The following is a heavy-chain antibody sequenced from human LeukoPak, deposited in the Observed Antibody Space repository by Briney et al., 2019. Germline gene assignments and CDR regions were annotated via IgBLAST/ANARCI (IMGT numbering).Heavy chain of an antibody. Sequence: SETLSLTCTVSSGSIISNNDYWGWIRQPPGKGLEWIGEINHSGSTNYNPSLKSRVTISVDTSKNQFSLKLSSVTAADTAVYYCAIAARDDRSSRALDYWGQGTLVTVSS. V-gene: IGHV4-39*07. J-gene: IGHJ4*02. CDR2: INHSGST. CDR1: SGSIISNNDY. D-gene: IGHD6-6*01. CDR3: AIAARDDRSSRALDY.